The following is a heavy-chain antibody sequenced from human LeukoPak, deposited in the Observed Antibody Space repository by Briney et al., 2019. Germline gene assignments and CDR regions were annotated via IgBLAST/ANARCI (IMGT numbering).Heavy chain of an antibody. V-gene: IGHV4-4*09. CDR2: IYNSEST. J-gene: IGHJ2*01. CDR1: GGSVSSYY. D-gene: IGHD6-19*01. CDR3: ARFHSGPSGWYVLWYFDL. Sequence: SSETLSLTCTVSGGSVSSYYWSGIRQPPGKGLEWIGYIYNSESTNYNSSLKSRVTMSVDTSKNQFFLKLSSVTAADTAVYYCARFHSGPSGWYVLWYFDLWGRGTLVTVSS.